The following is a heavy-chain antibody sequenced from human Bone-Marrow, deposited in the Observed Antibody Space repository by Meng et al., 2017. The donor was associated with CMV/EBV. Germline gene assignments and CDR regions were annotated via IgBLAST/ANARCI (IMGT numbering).Heavy chain of an antibody. CDR3: AREVRKRWLQLHYFDY. D-gene: IGHD5-24*01. J-gene: IGHJ4*02. CDR2: IYYSGST. CDR1: GGSVSSGSYY. Sequence: SETLSLTCTVSGGSVSSGSYYWRWIRQPPGKGLEWIGYIYYSGSTNYNPSLKSRVTISVDTSKNQFSLKLSSVTAADTAVYYCAREVRKRWLQLHYFDYWGQGTLVTVSS. V-gene: IGHV4-61*01.